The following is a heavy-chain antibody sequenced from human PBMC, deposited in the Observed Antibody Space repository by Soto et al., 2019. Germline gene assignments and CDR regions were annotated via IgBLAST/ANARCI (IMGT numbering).Heavy chain of an antibody. CDR2: IYYSGST. CDR1: GGSISSHY. V-gene: IGHV4-59*11. Sequence: SETLSLTCTVSGGSISSHYWSWIRQPPGKGLEWIGYIYYSGSTNYNPSLKSRVTISVDTSKNQFSLKLSSVTAADTAVYYCARDRVDGAVGYCSGGSCYPDYYYYGMDVWGQGTTVTVSS. J-gene: IGHJ6*02. CDR3: ARDRVDGAVGYCSGGSCYPDYYYYGMDV. D-gene: IGHD2-15*01.